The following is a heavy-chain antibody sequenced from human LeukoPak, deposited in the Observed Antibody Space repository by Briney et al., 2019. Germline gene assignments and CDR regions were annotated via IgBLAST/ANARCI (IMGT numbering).Heavy chain of an antibody. V-gene: IGHV1-24*01. CDR1: GNTLSELS. Sequence: ASVKVSCKVSGNTLSELSMHWVRQAPGKGLEWTGGVDPEDDKNIYAQKFQGRVTMTEDTSTDTAYMELSNLRSEDTAVYYCATDHQWQLLGYWGQGTLVTVSS. J-gene: IGHJ4*02. CDR2: VDPEDDKN. D-gene: IGHD1-26*01. CDR3: ATDHQWQLLGY.